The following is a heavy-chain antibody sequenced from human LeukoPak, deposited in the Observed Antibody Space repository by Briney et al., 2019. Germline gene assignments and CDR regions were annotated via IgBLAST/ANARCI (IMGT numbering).Heavy chain of an antibody. CDR2: LYGGGST. D-gene: IGHD3-16*01. V-gene: IGHV3-53*01. J-gene: IGHJ4*02. Sequence: GGSLRLSCAASGFSFSNYWMGWVRQAPGKGLEWVSVLYGGGSTYYADSVKGRFTISRDNSKNTLYLQMNSLRAEDTAVYYCARSPSGEPTNWGQGTLVTVSS. CDR3: ARSPSGEPTN. CDR1: GFSFSNYW.